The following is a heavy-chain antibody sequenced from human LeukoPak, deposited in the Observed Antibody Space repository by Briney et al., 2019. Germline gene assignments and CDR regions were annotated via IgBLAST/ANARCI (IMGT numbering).Heavy chain of an antibody. CDR1: GYTFTSYG. Sequence: GASVKVSCKASGYTFTSYGMSWVRQAPGQGLEWMGWISAYNGNTNYAQKLQGRVTMTTDTSTSTAYMELRSLRSDDTAVYYCARDSSGWYHYRGFDPWGQGTLVTVSS. D-gene: IGHD6-19*01. CDR2: ISAYNGNT. CDR3: ARDSSGWYHYRGFDP. J-gene: IGHJ5*02. V-gene: IGHV1-18*01.